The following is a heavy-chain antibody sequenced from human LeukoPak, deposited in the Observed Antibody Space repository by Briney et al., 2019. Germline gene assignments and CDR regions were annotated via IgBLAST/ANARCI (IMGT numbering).Heavy chain of an antibody. Sequence: GGSLRLSCAASGFTFNTYAMHWVRQAPGKGLEWVAIISYDGTNKYYADSVKGRFTISRDNSKNTLYLQMNSLTAEDTAVYYCARVRSYSSSWYGDYWGQGTLVTVS. CDR3: ARVRSYSSSWYGDY. J-gene: IGHJ4*02. V-gene: IGHV3-30-3*01. CDR1: GFTFNTYA. CDR2: ISYDGTNK. D-gene: IGHD6-13*01.